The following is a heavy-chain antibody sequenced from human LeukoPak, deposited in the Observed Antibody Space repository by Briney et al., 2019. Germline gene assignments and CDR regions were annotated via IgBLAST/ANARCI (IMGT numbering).Heavy chain of an antibody. D-gene: IGHD6-6*01. CDR3: AKDAGPQQLVFFDS. V-gene: IGHV3-23*01. CDR1: GFTFAVFG. J-gene: IGHJ4*02. CDR2: ISADGNNI. Sequence: GGSLRLSCTATGFTFAVFGMAWVRQAPGRGLEWVSTISADGNNIHQADSVKGRFSISRDNSGGTLYLEMNSLRAEDTAIYYCAKDAGPQQLVFFDSWGQGTLVAVSS.